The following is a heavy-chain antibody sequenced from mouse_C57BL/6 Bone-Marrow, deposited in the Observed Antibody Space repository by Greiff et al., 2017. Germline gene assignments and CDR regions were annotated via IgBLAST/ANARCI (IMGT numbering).Heavy chain of an antibody. Sequence: QVQLQQPGAELVRPGTSVKLSCKASGYTFTSYWMHWVKQRPGQGLEWIGVIDPSDSYTNYNQKFKGKDTLTVDTSSSPAYMQLSSLTSEDSAVYYCARAHYYGSHYYYAMDYWGQGTSVTVSS. CDR2: IDPSDSYT. V-gene: IGHV1-59*01. D-gene: IGHD1-1*01. CDR1: GYTFTSYW. CDR3: ARAHYYGSHYYYAMDY. J-gene: IGHJ4*01.